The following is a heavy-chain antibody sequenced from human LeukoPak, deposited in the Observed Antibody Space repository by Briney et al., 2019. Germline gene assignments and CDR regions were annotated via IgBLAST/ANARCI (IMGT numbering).Heavy chain of an antibody. CDR2: INPSGGST. CDR3: ASTRGDHPPHWEWYFDL. Sequence: ASVKVSCKASGYTFTSYYMHWVRQAPGQGLEWMGIINPSGGSTSYAQKFQGRVTMTRDASTSTVYMELSSLRSEDTAVYYCASTRGDHPPHWEWYFDLWGRGTLVTVSS. D-gene: IGHD1-26*01. CDR1: GYTFTSYY. J-gene: IGHJ2*01. V-gene: IGHV1-46*01.